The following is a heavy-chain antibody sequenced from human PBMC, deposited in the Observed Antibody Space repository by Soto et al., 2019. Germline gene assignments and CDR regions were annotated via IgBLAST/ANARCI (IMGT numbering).Heavy chain of an antibody. D-gene: IGHD3-3*01. Sequence: PEETLSLTCTVSGGSISSYYWSWIRQPPGHALEWRGYIYYSGSTNYNPSLKSRVTISVDTSKNQFSLKLISVTAADTAVYYCARGRSYYDFWSGYPITYYHYYYMDVWSKGTTVTVSS. V-gene: IGHV4-59*01. CDR2: IYYSGST. J-gene: IGHJ6*03. CDR3: ARGRSYYDFWSGYPITYYHYYYMDV. CDR1: GGSISSYY.